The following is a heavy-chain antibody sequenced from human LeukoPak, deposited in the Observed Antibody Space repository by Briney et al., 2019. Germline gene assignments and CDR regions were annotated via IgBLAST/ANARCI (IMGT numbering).Heavy chain of an antibody. V-gene: IGHV3-9*01. Sequence: GGSLRLSCAASGFTFDDYAMHWVRQAPGKGLEWVSGISWNSGGVGYADSVKGRFTISRDNAKNSLYLQMNSLRAEDTAVYYCAKGGGYYGSGSYYNYWGQGTLVTVSS. J-gene: IGHJ4*02. CDR1: GFTFDDYA. CDR3: AKGGGYYGSGSYYNY. D-gene: IGHD3-10*01. CDR2: ISWNSGGV.